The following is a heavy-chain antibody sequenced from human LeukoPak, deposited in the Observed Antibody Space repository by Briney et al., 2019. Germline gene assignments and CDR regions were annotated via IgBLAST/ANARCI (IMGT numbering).Heavy chain of an antibody. CDR1: GGSFSGYY. CDR3: ARALVSGIAAADFDY. V-gene: IGHV4-34*01. CDR2: INHSGST. Sequence: SGTLSLTSAVYGGSFSGYYWSSMRQPPRKGVERMGEINHSGSTNYNPSLKSRVTISVDTSKNQFSLKLSSVTAADTAVYYCARALVSGIAAADFDYWGQGTLVNVSS. J-gene: IGHJ4*02. D-gene: IGHD6-13*01.